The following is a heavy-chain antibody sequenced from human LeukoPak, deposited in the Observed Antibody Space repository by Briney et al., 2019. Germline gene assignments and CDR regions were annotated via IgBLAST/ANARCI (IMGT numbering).Heavy chain of an antibody. Sequence: PGGSLRLSCAASGFTFSTYAMSWVRQAPGKRLEWVSGISGSGDTTYYADSVKGRFTISRDNAKNSLYLQMNSLRAEDTAVYYCAELGITMIGGVWGKGTTVTISS. V-gene: IGHV3-23*01. D-gene: IGHD3-10*02. CDR1: GFTFSTYA. CDR3: AELGITMIGGV. J-gene: IGHJ6*04. CDR2: ISGSGDTT.